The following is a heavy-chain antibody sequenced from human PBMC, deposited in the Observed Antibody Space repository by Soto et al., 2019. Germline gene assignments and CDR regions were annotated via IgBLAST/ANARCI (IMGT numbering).Heavy chain of an antibody. CDR2: INPSGGST. CDR3: ARGGLGPFYRTDYYYGMDV. J-gene: IGHJ6*02. Sequence: ASVKVSCKASGYTFTSYYMHWVRQAPGQGLEWMGIINPSGGSTSYAQKFQGRVTMTRDTSTSTVYMELSSLRSEDTAVYYCARGGLGPFYRTDYYYGMDVWGQGTTVTVSS. CDR1: GYTFTSYY. D-gene: IGHD4-4*01. V-gene: IGHV1-46*01.